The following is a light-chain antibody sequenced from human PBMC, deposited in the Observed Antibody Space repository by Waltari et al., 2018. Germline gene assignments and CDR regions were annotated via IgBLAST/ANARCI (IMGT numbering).Light chain of an antibody. J-gene: IGKJ1*01. V-gene: IGKV4-1*01. CDR1: HSVFWSSKNKNC. CDR2: WAS. Sequence: DIVMTQSPASLAVSLGERATIHCKSSHSVFWSSKNKNCLAWYQQKPRQPPKLLIYWASTRESGVPDRFSGSGSGTDFTLTISSLQAEDVAVYYCQQYCDTPRTFGQGTKVEIK. CDR3: QQYCDTPRT.